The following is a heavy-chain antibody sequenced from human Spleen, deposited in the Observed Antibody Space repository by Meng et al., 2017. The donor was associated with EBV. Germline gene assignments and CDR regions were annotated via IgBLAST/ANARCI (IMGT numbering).Heavy chain of an antibody. CDR3: VKFSFGVADTY. J-gene: IGHJ4*02. CDR1: GLSFSSYA. D-gene: IGHD3-10*01. CDR2: ISGSGGST. Sequence: ELQLLGSGVVLVQPRGSLRFSCAASGLSFSSYAMILVRQAPGKGLEWVSAISGSGGSTYYADSVKGRFTISRDNNKETLYLQMNSLTVEDTAVYYCVKFSFGVADTYWGQGTLVTVSS. V-gene: IGHV3-23*01.